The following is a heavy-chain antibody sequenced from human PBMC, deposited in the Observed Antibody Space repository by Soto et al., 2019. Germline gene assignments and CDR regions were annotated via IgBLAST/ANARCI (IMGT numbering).Heavy chain of an antibody. CDR3: ASASNWNSGYYYYGMDV. CDR2: INPNSGGT. D-gene: IGHD1-1*01. Sequence: VASVKVSCKASGYTFTGYYMHWVRQAPGQGLEWMGWINPNSGGTNYAQKFQGRVTMTRDTSISTAYMELSRLRSDDTAVYYCASASNWNSGYYYYGMDVWGQGTTVTVSS. CDR1: GYTFTGYY. J-gene: IGHJ6*02. V-gene: IGHV1-2*02.